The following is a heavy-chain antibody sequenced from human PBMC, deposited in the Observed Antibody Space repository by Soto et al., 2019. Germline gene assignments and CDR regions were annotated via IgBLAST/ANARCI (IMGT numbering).Heavy chain of an antibody. V-gene: IGHV1-24*01. D-gene: IGHD6-19*01. CDR1: GYTLTGLS. CDR3: VASSGFVVH. J-gene: IGHJ4*02. Sequence: ASVKVSCKVSGYTLTGLSMNWVRQAPGKGLEWMGGFDPEDGETIYAQKFQGRVTMTEDTSTDTAYMELSSLRSQDTAVYYCVASSGFVVHWGQGALVTVS. CDR2: FDPEDGET.